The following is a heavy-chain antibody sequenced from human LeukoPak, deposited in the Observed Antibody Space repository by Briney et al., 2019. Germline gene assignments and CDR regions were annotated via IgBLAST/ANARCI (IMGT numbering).Heavy chain of an antibody. V-gene: IGHV4-59*11. D-gene: IGHD6-13*01. Sequence: SETLSLTCTVSGGSISSHYWSWIRQPPGKGLEWIGYIYYSGSANYNPSLKSRVTISVDTSKIQFSLKLSSVTAADTAVYYCARVYYSSSYDYWYFDLWGRGTLVTVSS. CDR1: GGSISSHY. CDR3: ARVYYSSSYDYWYFDL. CDR2: IYYSGSA. J-gene: IGHJ2*01.